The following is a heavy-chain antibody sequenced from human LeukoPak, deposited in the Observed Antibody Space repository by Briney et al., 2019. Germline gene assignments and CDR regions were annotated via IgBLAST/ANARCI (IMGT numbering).Heavy chain of an antibody. J-gene: IGHJ4*02. V-gene: IGHV3-7*01. CDR1: GFTFSSYW. Sequence: GGSLRLSCAASGFTFSSYWMSWARQAPGKGLEWVANIKQDGSEKYYVDSVKGRFTISRDDAKNSLYLQMNSLRAEDTAVYYCARAEPTIFGVVIIGGFFDYWGQGTLVTVSS. CDR2: IKQDGSEK. CDR3: ARAEPTIFGVVIIGGFFDY. D-gene: IGHD3-3*01.